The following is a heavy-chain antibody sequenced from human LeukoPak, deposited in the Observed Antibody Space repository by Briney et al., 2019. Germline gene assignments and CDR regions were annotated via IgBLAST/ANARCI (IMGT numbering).Heavy chain of an antibody. CDR2: IYYSGST. J-gene: IGHJ5*02. V-gene: IGHV4-59*12. CDR3: AREGRDFWSGSRGWFDP. CDR1: GGSISSYY. D-gene: IGHD3-3*01. Sequence: TSETLSLTCTVSGGSISSYYWSWIRQPPGKGLEWIGYIYYSGSTNYNPSLKSRVTISVDTSKNQFSLKLSSVTAADTAVYYCAREGRDFWSGSRGWFDPWGQGTLVTVSS.